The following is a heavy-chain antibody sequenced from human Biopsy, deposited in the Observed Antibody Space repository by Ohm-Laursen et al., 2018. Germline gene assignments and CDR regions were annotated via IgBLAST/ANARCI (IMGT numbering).Heavy chain of an antibody. Sequence: GSLRLSCTASGFTFNVYSIVWVRQAPGKGLESVSAITVSADTTYYADSVRGRFTVSRDNSQNTLYLQMNSLRAEDTAIYYCAKGRVGNSGSLDIWGHGTMVTVSS. V-gene: IGHV3-23*01. CDR1: GFTFNVYS. CDR2: ITVSADTT. CDR3: AKGRVGNSGSLDI. J-gene: IGHJ3*02. D-gene: IGHD1-1*01.